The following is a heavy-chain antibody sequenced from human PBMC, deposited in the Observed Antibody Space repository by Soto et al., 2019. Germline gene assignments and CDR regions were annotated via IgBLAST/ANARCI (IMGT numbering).Heavy chain of an antibody. V-gene: IGHV3-30*03. CDR1: AFIFSSYG. D-gene: IGHD3-3*01. CDR3: TRGPHYDGLTSYFPYFFDS. Sequence: QVQLVGSGGGVVRPGTSLRLSGVASAFIFSSYGMYWVRQAPGKGLEWVALISYDGINKYYADSMKGRFTVSRDNSKNTLYLQINSLRPDDTAIYYCTRGPHYDGLTSYFPYFFDSWGQGTLVTVSS. CDR2: ISYDGINK. J-gene: IGHJ4*02.